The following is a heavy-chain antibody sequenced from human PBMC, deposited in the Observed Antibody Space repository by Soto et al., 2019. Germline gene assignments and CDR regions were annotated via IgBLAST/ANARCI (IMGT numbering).Heavy chain of an antibody. CDR2: TYYRSIWQS. CDR3: ARLVGNSWLDH. J-gene: IGHJ5*02. CDR1: GDSVSSNDAV. V-gene: IGHV6-1*01. D-gene: IGHD6-6*01. Sequence: QVQLQQSGPGLVKPSQTLSLTCAISGDSVSSNDAVWNWIRQSPSRGLEWLGRTYYRSIWQSEYAVSVKGRITIDPDASKLQFSLQLNSVTPGDTAMYYCARLVGNSWLDHWGQGPLVTVS.